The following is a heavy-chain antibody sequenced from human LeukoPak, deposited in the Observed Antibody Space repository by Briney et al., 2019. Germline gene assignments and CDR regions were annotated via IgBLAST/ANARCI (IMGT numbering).Heavy chain of an antibody. CDR3: ARASPWIQEWGYFDY. Sequence: SETLSLTCAVYGGSFSGYYWSWIRQHPGKGLEWIGYIYYSGSTYYNPSLKSRVTISVDTSKNQFSLKLSSVTAADTAVYYCARASPWIQEWGYFDYWGQGTLVTVSS. J-gene: IGHJ4*02. CDR1: GGSFSGYY. CDR2: IYYSGST. V-gene: IGHV4-31*11. D-gene: IGHD5-18*01.